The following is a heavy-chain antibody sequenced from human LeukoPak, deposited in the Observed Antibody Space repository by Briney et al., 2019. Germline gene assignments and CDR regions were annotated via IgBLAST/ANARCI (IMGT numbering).Heavy chain of an antibody. V-gene: IGHV3-23*01. CDR2: ISGRGDST. CDR1: GSTFSIYS. D-gene: IGHD2-15*01. J-gene: IGHJ4*02. Sequence: PGGSLRLSCAASGSTFSIYSMNWVRQAPGKGLEWVSAISGRGDSTYNADSVKGRFTISRDNSKNTLYLQMNSLRAEDTAVYYCASTHLGYCSSVSCQNDYWGQGTLVTASS. CDR3: ASTHLGYCSSVSCQNDY.